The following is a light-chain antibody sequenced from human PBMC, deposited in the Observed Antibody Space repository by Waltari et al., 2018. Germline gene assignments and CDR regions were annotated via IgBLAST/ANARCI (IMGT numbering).Light chain of an antibody. Sequence: SYVLTQPPSVSVAPGQTATITCGGDTIGSHSVHWYQRKPGQAPVVVVYDDSDRPSGIPERFSGSNSGNTATLTISRVEAGDEADYDCQVWDRSSAHRHVVFGGGTKLTVL. CDR1: TIGSHS. V-gene: IGLV3-21*02. CDR2: DDS. J-gene: IGLJ2*01. CDR3: QVWDRSSAHRHVV.